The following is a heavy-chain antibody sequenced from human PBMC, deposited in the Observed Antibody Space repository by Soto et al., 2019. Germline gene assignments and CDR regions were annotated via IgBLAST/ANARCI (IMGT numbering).Heavy chain of an antibody. CDR2: ITDTGGDA. J-gene: IGHJ4*02. V-gene: IGHV3-23*01. CDR1: GITFGSRA. CDR3: ARQIYDSDTGPNFQYYFDS. D-gene: IGHD3-22*01. Sequence: LRLSCVASGITFGSRAMSWVRQAPGEGLEWVSTITDTGGDAKYADSFRGHVTISATKSITTVFLQWSSLRASDTAMYYCARQIYDSDTGPNFQYYFDSWGQGTPVTVSS.